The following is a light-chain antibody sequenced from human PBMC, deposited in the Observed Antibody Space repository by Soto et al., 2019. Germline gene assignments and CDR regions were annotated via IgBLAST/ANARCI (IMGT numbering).Light chain of an antibody. V-gene: IGKV1-5*01. CDR2: AAS. CDR3: QQYHTDWT. Sequence: DIQLTQSPSTLSASVGDRVTLTCRASQSLNTRLAWYQQRPGKAPKLLIYAASTLETGVPSRFSGRGSGTEFTLTISSLQVDDYATFYCQQYHTDWTFGQGTKVDIK. CDR1: QSLNTR. J-gene: IGKJ1*01.